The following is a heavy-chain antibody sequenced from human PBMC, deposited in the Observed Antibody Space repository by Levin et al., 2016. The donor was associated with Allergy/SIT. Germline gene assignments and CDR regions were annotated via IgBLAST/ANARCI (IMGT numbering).Heavy chain of an antibody. Sequence: SETLSLTCAVYGDSLSSYYWTWIRQPPGKGLQWIGEIDHIGRTKYNPSLRSRINISINTSKNQFSLRLSSVTAADTAVYYCARPTYCSSTTCTGPLQIWGLGTMVTVSS. CDR3: ARPTYCSSTTCTGPLQI. V-gene: IGHV4-34*01. J-gene: IGHJ3*02. CDR2: IDHIGRT. CDR1: GDSLSSYY. D-gene: IGHD2-2*01.